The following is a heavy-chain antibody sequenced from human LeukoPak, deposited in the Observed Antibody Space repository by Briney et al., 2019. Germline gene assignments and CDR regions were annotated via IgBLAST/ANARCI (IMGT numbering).Heavy chain of an antibody. CDR1: GGSISSYY. Sequence: SETLSLTCTVSGGSISSYYWSWIREPPGKGLEGIGYIYYSGSTNYNPSLKSRVTISVDTSKNQFSLKLSPVTAADTAVYYCASGSGWYSNWFDPWGQGTLVTVSS. V-gene: IGHV4-59*12. D-gene: IGHD6-19*01. CDR3: ASGSGWYSNWFDP. J-gene: IGHJ5*02. CDR2: IYYSGST.